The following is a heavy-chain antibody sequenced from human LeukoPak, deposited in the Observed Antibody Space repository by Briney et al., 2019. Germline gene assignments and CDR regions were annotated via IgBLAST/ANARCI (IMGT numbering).Heavy chain of an antibody. CDR3: AKDAQRGFDYSNSLDK. V-gene: IGHV3-33*06. CDR1: GFTFSHYG. CDR2: IWSDGTNR. J-gene: IGHJ4*02. Sequence: PGRSLRLSCATSGFTFSHYGMHWVRQAPGMGLEWVAVIWSDGTNRYYGDPVKGRFTVSRDNFQRTVYLQMDSLRAEDTAVYYCAKDAQRGFDYSNSLDKWGQGTLVTVSS. D-gene: IGHD4-11*01.